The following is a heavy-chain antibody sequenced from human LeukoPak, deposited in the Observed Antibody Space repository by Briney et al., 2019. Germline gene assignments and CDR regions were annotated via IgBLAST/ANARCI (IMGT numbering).Heavy chain of an antibody. V-gene: IGHV4-59*01. J-gene: IGHJ5*02. D-gene: IGHD3-22*01. Sequence: PSETLSLTCTVSGGSISSYYWSWIRQPPGKGLEWIGYINNSGNTNYNPSLKSRVTMSVDTSKNQFSLKLSSVTAGDTAVYFCARGTMMVGPWGQGTLVTVSS. CDR1: GGSISSYY. CDR3: ARGTMMVGP. CDR2: INNSGNT.